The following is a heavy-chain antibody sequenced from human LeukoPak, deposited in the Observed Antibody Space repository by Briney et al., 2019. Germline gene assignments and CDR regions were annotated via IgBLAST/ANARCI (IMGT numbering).Heavy chain of an antibody. V-gene: IGHV3-23*01. J-gene: IGHJ4*02. CDR3: AKGTYYDFWSGYYMGLWIDY. Sequence: PPGGSLRLSCAASGFTFSSYSMSWVRQAPGKGLEWVSAISGSGGSTYYADSVKGRFTISRDNSKNTLYLQMNSLRAEDTAVYYCAKGTYYDFWSGYYMGLWIDYWGQGTLVTVSS. CDR2: ISGSGGST. CDR1: GFTFSSYS. D-gene: IGHD3-3*01.